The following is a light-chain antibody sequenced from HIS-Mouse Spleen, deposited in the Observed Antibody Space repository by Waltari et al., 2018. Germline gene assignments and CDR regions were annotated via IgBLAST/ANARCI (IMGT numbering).Light chain of an antibody. CDR3: YSTDSSGNHRV. V-gene: IGLV3-10*01. Sequence: SYELTQPPSVSVSPGQTARITCSGDALPKKYAYWYQQKSGQAPVLVIYEDSKLPSGIPERVSGASSGTMATWTISGAQVEDEADYYCYSTDSSGNHRVFGGGTKLTVL. J-gene: IGLJ2*01. CDR2: EDS. CDR1: ALPKKY.